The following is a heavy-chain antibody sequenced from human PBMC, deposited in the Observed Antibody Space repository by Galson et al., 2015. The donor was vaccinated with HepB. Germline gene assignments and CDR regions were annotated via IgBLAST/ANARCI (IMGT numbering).Heavy chain of an antibody. Sequence: SLRLSCASSGFSVTSNYMNWVRQAPGEGLEWVSVIYGGHNTYYADSVKGRFIISRDDSKNTLYLQMNSLRADDTAVYYCAQLGTGYWGQGTLVTVSS. D-gene: IGHD7-27*01. V-gene: IGHV3-53*01. CDR2: IYGGHNT. J-gene: IGHJ4*02. CDR1: GFSVTSNY. CDR3: AQLGTGY.